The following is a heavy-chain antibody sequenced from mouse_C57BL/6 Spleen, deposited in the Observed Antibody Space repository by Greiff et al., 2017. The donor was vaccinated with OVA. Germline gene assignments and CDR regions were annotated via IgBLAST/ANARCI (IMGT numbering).Heavy chain of an antibody. CDR3: ARHVATNYFDY. D-gene: IGHD1-1*01. V-gene: IGHV5-6*01. CDR1: GFTFSSYG. CDR2: ISSGCSYS. Sequence: EVMLVESGGDLVKPGGSLKLSCAASGFTFSSYGMSWVRQTPDKRLEWVATISSGCSYSYYPDSVNGRCTISRDNAKNTLYLQMSSLKSEDTAMYYCARHVATNYFDYWGQGTTLTVSS. J-gene: IGHJ2*01.